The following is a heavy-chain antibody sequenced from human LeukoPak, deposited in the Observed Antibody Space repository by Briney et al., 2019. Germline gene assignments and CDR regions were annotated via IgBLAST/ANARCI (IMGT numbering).Heavy chain of an antibody. J-gene: IGHJ6*03. Sequence: GGSLRLSCAASGFTFSSYWMSWVRQAPGKGLEWVANIKQDGSGKYYVDSVKGRFTISRDNAKNSLYLQMNSLRAEDTAVYYCARDPTDDMSGRGYYMDVWGKGTTVTVSS. D-gene: IGHD3-22*01. V-gene: IGHV3-7*01. CDR2: IKQDGSGK. CDR3: ARDPTDDMSGRGYYMDV. CDR1: GFTFSSYW.